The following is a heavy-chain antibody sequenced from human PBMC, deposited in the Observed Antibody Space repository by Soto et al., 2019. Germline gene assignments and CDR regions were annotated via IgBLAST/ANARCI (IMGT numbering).Heavy chain of an antibody. V-gene: IGHV1-2*04. Sequence: ASVKASCKASGYTFPGYYMHWVRQAPGQGLEWMGWINPNSGGTNYAQKDQGWVTMTRDTCISTAYMVPSRQRSDDTAVYYCARGARLEGYCSGGSCYGVDYWGQGTLVPVSS. D-gene: IGHD2-15*01. CDR3: ARGARLEGYCSGGSCYGVDY. CDR2: INPNSGGT. J-gene: IGHJ4*02. CDR1: GYTFPGYY.